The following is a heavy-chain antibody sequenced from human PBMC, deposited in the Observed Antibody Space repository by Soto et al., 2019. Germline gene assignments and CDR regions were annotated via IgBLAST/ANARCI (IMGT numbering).Heavy chain of an antibody. D-gene: IGHD5-18*01. Sequence: QVQLVQSGAEVKKPGSSVKVSCKASGGTFSSYAISWVRQAPGQGLEWMGGIIPIFGTANYAQKFQGRFTITADESTSTAYMELSSLRSEDTAVYYCARGVGSYGYFGGPFDPWGQGTLVTVSS. V-gene: IGHV1-69*12. CDR3: ARGVGSYGYFGGPFDP. J-gene: IGHJ5*02. CDR1: GGTFSSYA. CDR2: IIPIFGTA.